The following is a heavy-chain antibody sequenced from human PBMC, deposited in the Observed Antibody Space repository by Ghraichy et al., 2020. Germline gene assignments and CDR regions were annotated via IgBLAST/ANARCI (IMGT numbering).Heavy chain of an antibody. CDR1: GFTFSDYY. CDR2: ISSSGSTI. J-gene: IGHJ4*02. CDR3: ARYSYGYLSTPFDY. D-gene: IGHD5-18*01. Sequence: GESLNISCAASGFTFSDYYMSWIRQAPGKGLEWVSYISSSGSTIYYADSVKGRFTISRDNAKNSLYLQMNSLRAEDTAVYYCARYSYGYLSTPFDYWGQGTLVTVSS. V-gene: IGHV3-11*01.